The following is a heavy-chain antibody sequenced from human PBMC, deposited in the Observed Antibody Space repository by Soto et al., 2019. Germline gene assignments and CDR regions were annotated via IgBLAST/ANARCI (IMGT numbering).Heavy chain of an antibody. CDR1: GFTFSSYA. CDR3: AKFFVEAGGSSGWPWTFNY. D-gene: IGHD6-25*01. CDR2: ISGSGGTT. Sequence: EVQLLESGGGLVQPGRSLRLSCAASGFTFSSYAMSWVRQAPGKGLEWVSAISGSGGTTYYAASVKGRFTISRDNSKNTLFLQMTSLRAEDTAVYYCAKFFVEAGGSSGWPWTFNYWGQGTLVTVSS. J-gene: IGHJ4*02. V-gene: IGHV3-23*01.